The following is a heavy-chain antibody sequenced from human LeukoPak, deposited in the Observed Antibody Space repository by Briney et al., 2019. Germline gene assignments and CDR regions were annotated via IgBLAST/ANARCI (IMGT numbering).Heavy chain of an antibody. D-gene: IGHD1-26*01. V-gene: IGHV3-7*01. J-gene: IGHJ1*01. CDR1: GFTFSSYW. Sequence: GESLRLSCAPSGFTFSSYWMSWVRQAPGKGLEWVANIKQDGSEKYYVDSVKGRFTISRDNAKNSLYLQMNSLRAEDTAVYYCARGKVGATWGQGTLVTVSS. CDR3: ARGKVGAT. CDR2: IKQDGSEK.